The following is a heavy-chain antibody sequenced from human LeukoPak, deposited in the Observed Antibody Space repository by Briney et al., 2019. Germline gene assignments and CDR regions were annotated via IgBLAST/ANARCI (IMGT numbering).Heavy chain of an antibody. Sequence: GGSLRLSCAASGFTFSDYSMNWVRQAPEKGLEWVASVNTVSSYIYYADSMRGRFTISRDNAKNSLFLQMNSLRAEDTAVYYCARLRRNSDRSDFFYYYDHWGQGTLVTVSS. V-gene: IGHV3-21*01. CDR3: ARLRRNSDRSDFFYYYDH. CDR1: GFTFSDYS. CDR2: VNTVSSYI. D-gene: IGHD3-22*01. J-gene: IGHJ4*02.